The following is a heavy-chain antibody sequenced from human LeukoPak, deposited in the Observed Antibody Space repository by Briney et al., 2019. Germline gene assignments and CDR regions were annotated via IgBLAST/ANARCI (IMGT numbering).Heavy chain of an antibody. CDR2: IYHSGST. V-gene: IGHV4-4*02. Sequence: SETLSLTCAVSGGSISSSNWWSWVRQPPGKGLEWIGEIYHSGSTYYNPSLKSRVTISVDTSKNQFSLKLSSVTAADTAVYYCAREGVTADGVDYWGQGTLVTVSS. CDR3: AREGVTADGVDY. J-gene: IGHJ4*02. CDR1: GGSISSSNW. D-gene: IGHD2-21*02.